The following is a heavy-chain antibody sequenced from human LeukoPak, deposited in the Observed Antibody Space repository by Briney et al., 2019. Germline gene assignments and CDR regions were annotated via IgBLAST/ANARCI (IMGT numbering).Heavy chain of an antibody. CDR1: GGSISSNY. V-gene: IGHV4-4*07. J-gene: IGHJ3*02. Sequence: SETLSLTCTVSGGSISSNYWNWIRQPAGKGLEWIGRIYTSGSTNYNPSLKSRVTMSVDTSKNQFSLKVSSVTAADTAVYYCARDAWTYDYVWGSYRYIGDAFDIWGQGTMVTVSS. CDR3: ARDAWTYDYVWGSYRYIGDAFDI. D-gene: IGHD3-16*02. CDR2: IYTSGST.